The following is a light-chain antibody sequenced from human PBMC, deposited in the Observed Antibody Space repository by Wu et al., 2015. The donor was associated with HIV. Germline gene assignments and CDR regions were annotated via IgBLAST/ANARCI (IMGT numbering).Light chain of an antibody. CDR2: GAS. V-gene: IGKV3-20*01. CDR1: QSINSY. Sequence: EVVMTQSPATLSVSPGETATLFCRASQSINSYLAWYQQKPGQAPRLLIYGASSRATGIPDRFSGSGSGTDFTLTISRLEPEDFAVYYCQQYGSLWTFGQGTKVEIK. CDR3: QQYGSLWT. J-gene: IGKJ1*01.